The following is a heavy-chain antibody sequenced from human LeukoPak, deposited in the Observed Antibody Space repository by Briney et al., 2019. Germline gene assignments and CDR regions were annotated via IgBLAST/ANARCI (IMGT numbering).Heavy chain of an antibody. CDR2: IYYSGST. CDR3: ARHDSSGHLVDY. CDR1: GGSISSGGYY. V-gene: IGHV4-31*03. D-gene: IGHD3-22*01. Sequence: TSQTLSLTCTVSGGSISSGGYYWSWIRQHPGKGLEWIGYIYYSGSTYYNPSLKSRVTISVDTSKNQFSLKLSSVTAADTAVYYCARHDSSGHLVDYWGQGTLVTVSS. J-gene: IGHJ4*02.